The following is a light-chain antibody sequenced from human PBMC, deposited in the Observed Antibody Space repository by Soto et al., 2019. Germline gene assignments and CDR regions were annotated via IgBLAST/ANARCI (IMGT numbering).Light chain of an antibody. CDR3: QQYNRWPRT. CDR1: QSVSSN. CDR2: GAS. Sequence: EIVMTQSPVTLSVSPGERATLSCRASQSVSSNLAWYQQKPGQAPRLLINGASSRAIGIPVRFSGSGSGREFTLTISRLQSEDSAVYYCQQYNRWPRTLGQGTKLEIK. V-gene: IGKV3-15*01. J-gene: IGKJ2*01.